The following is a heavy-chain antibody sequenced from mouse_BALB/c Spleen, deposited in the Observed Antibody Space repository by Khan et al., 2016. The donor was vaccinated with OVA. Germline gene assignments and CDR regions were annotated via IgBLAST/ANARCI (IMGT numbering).Heavy chain of an antibody. J-gene: IGHJ2*01. CDR3: ARDRIDY. CDR1: GYTFTSYW. Sequence: QVQLQQSGAELAKPGASVKMSCKASGYTFTSYWMHWIKQRPGQGLEWIGYINPTSGYTDYNQKFKDKVTLTEDKSSSTAYMQLSSLTSDDSAVYYCARDRIDYWGQGSALTFSA. V-gene: IGHV1-7*01. CDR2: INPTSGYT.